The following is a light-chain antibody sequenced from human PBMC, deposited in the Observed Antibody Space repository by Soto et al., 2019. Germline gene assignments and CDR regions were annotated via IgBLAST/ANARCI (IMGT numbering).Light chain of an antibody. CDR3: QQYYSYPRT. CDR2: KAS. CDR1: QSISSW. J-gene: IGKJ5*01. Sequence: DIQMTQSPSTLSASVGDRVTITCRASQSISSWLAWYRQKPGKAPRLLIYKASSLESGVPSRFSGSGSGTDFTLTISCLQSEDFATYYCQQYYSYPRTFGQGTRLEIK. V-gene: IGKV1-5*03.